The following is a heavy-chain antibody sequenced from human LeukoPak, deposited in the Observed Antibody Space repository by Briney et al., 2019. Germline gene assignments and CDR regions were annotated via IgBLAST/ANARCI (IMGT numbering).Heavy chain of an antibody. CDR3: ARGRIQLWSYYFDY. CDR1: GGSITNSNYY. Sequence: SETLSLTCSVSGGSITNSNYYWGWIRQPPGKGLEYLGLIYYTGSTYYNPSLKSRVTMSVDTSNNQFSLRLSSVTAADTAVYYCARGRIQLWSYYFDYWGQGTLVTVSS. J-gene: IGHJ4*02. D-gene: IGHD5-18*01. CDR2: IYYTGST. V-gene: IGHV4-39*01.